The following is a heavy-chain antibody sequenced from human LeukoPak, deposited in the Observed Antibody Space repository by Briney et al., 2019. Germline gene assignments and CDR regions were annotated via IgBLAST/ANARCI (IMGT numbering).Heavy chain of an antibody. CDR2: VTGTGGST. J-gene: IGHJ6*02. V-gene: IGHV3-23*01. CDR3: ARDLAVAGSLYYYYYGMDV. D-gene: IGHD6-19*01. Sequence: GGSLRLSGEGSGFSFDSYAMSWVRQSPGKGLEWVSAVTGTGGSTYYADSVKGRFTISRDNSKNTLYLQMNSLRAEDTAVYYCARDLAVAGSLYYYYYGMDVWGQGTTVTVSS. CDR1: GFSFDSYA.